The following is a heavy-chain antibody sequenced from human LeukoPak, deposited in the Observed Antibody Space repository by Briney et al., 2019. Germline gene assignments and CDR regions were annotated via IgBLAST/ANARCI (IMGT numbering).Heavy chain of an antibody. J-gene: IGHJ4*02. Sequence: SETLSLTCTVSGGSISSYYCSWIRQPPGKGLEWIGYIYTSGSTNYNPSLKSRVTISVDTSKNQFSLKLSSVTAADTAVYYCARSGDSSSSAVDYWGQGTLVTVSS. CDR2: IYTSGST. CDR1: GGSISSYY. CDR3: ARSGDSSSSAVDY. D-gene: IGHD6-6*01. V-gene: IGHV4-4*09.